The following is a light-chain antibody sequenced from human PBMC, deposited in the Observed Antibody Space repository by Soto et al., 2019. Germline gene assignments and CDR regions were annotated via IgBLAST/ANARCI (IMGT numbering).Light chain of an antibody. J-gene: IGKJ1*01. CDR1: QSISSN. Sequence: EIVMTQSPVTLSVSPGERATLSCRASQSISSNLAWYQQKPGQAPRLLIYGASTRATGIPARFSGSGSGTEFTLTISSLQSEDFAVYCWQQYNSWPPWTFGQGTKVEIK. CDR3: QQYNSWPPWT. CDR2: GAS. V-gene: IGKV3-15*01.